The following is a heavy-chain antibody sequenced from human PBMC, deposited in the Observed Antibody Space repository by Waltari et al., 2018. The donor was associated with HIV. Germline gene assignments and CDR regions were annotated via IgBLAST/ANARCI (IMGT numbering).Heavy chain of an antibody. J-gene: IGHJ4*02. D-gene: IGHD3-16*01. CDR1: GFPISSYW. CDR3: GRGGLRDY. V-gene: IGHV3-7*01. Sequence: EVQLVDSGGGLVQPGGSLRISGAASGFPISSYWMSWVRQAPGEGLGWVAFIKEDGSEKTYVDSVKGRFTISRDNAKNSLFLQMNNLRAEDTAVYYCGRGGLRDYWGQGTLVTVSS. CDR2: IKEDGSEK.